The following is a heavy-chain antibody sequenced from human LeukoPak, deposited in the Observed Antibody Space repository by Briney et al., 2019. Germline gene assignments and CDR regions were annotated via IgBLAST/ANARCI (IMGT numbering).Heavy chain of an antibody. CDR3: ASEGILYGAIDY. CDR1: GFTFSNHG. J-gene: IGHJ4*02. CDR2: ISGSGGST. D-gene: IGHD2-8*01. Sequence: GGSLRLSCAASGFTFSNHGMNWVRQAPGKGLEWVSAISGSGGSTYYADSVKGRFTISRDNSKNTLYLQMNSLRAEDTAVFYCASEGILYGAIDYWGQGTLVTVSS. V-gene: IGHV3-23*01.